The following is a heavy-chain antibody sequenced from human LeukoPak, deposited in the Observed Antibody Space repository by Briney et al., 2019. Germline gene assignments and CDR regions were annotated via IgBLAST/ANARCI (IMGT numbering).Heavy chain of an antibody. D-gene: IGHD6-19*01. V-gene: IGHV1-2*06. J-gene: IGHJ4*02. CDR2: INPNSGGT. CDR1: GYTFTGYY. CDR3: VRDSRPYSSGWDY. Sequence: ASVKVSCKASGYTFTGYYMHWVRQAPGQGLEWMGRINPNSGGTNYAQKFQGRVTMTRDTSISTAYMELSRLRSDDTAVYYCVRDSRPYSSGWDYWGQGTLVTVSS.